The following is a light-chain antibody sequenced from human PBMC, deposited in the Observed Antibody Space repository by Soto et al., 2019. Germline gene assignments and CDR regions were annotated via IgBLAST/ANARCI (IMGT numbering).Light chain of an antibody. Sequence: QSALTQPPSASGSPGQAVTLSFTGTSSDVGGYDYVSWFQQHPGKAPKLMIYEVSKRPSGVPDRFSGSKSGNTASLTVSGLQAEDEADCYCSSYAGSNNRVFGGGTKLTVL. CDR2: EVS. CDR1: SSDVGGYDY. V-gene: IGLV2-8*01. CDR3: SSYAGSNNRV. J-gene: IGLJ2*01.